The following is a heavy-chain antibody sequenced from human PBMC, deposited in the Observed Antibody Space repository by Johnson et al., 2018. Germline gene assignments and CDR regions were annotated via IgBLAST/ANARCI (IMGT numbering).Heavy chain of an antibody. CDR1: GFTINDYY. Sequence: VQLLESGGGLVKPGGSLRLSCAASGFTINDYYMNWIRQAPGRGLEWVSHISRSGTSICYADSVKGRFSISRDNAKNSLYRQMNSLGAEDTAVYYCARAGSIAVAGIYDYYMDVWVKGATVTVSS. J-gene: IGHJ6*03. CDR3: ARAGSIAVAGIYDYYMDV. D-gene: IGHD6-19*01. V-gene: IGHV3-11*04. CDR2: ISRSGTSI.